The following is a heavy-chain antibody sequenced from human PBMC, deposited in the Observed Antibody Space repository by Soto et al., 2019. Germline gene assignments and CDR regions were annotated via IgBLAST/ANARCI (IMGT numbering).Heavy chain of an antibody. CDR1: GGSISSGGYY. Sequence: QVQLQESGPGLVKPSQTLSLTCTVSGGSISSGGYYWSWIRQHPGKGLEWIGYIYYSGSTYYNPSLKTRVTISVDTSKNQFSLKLSSLTAADTAVYYCASLYYDFWSGYSPFDYWGQGTLVTVSS. CDR2: IYYSGST. V-gene: IGHV4-31*03. CDR3: ASLYYDFWSGYSPFDY. D-gene: IGHD3-3*01. J-gene: IGHJ4*02.